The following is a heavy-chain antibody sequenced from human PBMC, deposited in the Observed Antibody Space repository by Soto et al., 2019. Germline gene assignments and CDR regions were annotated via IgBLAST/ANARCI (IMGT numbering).Heavy chain of an antibody. Sequence: PSETLSLTCAVYGGSFSGYYWSWIRQPPGKGLEWIGEINHSGSTNYNPSLKSRVTISVDTSKNQFSLKLRSVTTADTAVYYCARGGKHIVVVPAAMGGQGYMDVWGKGTTVTVSS. CDR3: ARGGKHIVVVPAAMGGQGYMDV. CDR2: INHSGST. V-gene: IGHV4-34*01. D-gene: IGHD2-2*01. CDR1: GGSFSGYY. J-gene: IGHJ6*03.